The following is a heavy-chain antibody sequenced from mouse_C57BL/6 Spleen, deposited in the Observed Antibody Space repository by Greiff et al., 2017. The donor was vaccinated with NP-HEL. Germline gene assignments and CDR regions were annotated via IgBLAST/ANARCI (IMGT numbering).Heavy chain of an antibody. Sequence: VHVKQSGPELVKPGASVKISCKASGYSFTGYYMNWVKQSPEKSLEWIGEINPSTGGTTYNQKFKAKATLTVDKSSSTAYMQLKSLTSEDSAVYYCARSGDYSNYFDYWGQGTTLTVSS. D-gene: IGHD2-5*01. V-gene: IGHV1-42*01. J-gene: IGHJ2*01. CDR1: GYSFTGYY. CDR2: INPSTGGT. CDR3: ARSGDYSNYFDY.